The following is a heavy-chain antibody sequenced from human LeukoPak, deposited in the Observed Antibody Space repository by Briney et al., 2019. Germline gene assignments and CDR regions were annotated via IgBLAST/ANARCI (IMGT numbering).Heavy chain of an antibody. D-gene: IGHD2-21*02. CDR1: GDTFSSYA. CDR2: IIPIFGTA. CDR3: ARSRVVTAYDAFDI. V-gene: IGHV1-69*06. J-gene: IGHJ3*02. Sequence: SVKVSCKASGDTFSSYAISWVRQAPGQGLEWMGGIIPIFGTANYAQKFQGRVTITADKSTSTAYMELSSLRSEDTAVYYCARSRVVTAYDAFDIWGQGTMVTVSS.